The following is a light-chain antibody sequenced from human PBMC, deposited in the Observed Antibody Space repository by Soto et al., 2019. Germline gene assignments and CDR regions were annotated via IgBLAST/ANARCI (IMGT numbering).Light chain of an antibody. Sequence: EVVLTQSPDTLSLSPGERATLSCRASQTISSNYVAWYQQKPGQAPRLLIYSASSRATGIPDRFSGSGSGNHFTLTISRLEPEDFAVYYCQQYVIVFGPGTKVEIK. CDR1: QTISSNY. CDR2: SAS. CDR3: QQYVIV. V-gene: IGKV3-20*01. J-gene: IGKJ3*01.